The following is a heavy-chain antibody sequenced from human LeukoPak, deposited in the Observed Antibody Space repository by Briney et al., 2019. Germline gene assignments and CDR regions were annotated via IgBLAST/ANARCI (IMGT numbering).Heavy chain of an antibody. V-gene: IGHV3-48*01. CDR1: GFTFSSYS. Sequence: GGSLRLSCAASGFTFSSYSMNWVRQAPGKGLEWVSYIISSSSTIYYADSVKGRFTISRDNAKNSLYLQMNSLRAEDTAVYYCARALGYCSSASCYYFDNWGQGTLVTVSS. CDR2: IISSSSTI. J-gene: IGHJ4*02. D-gene: IGHD2-2*01. CDR3: ARALGYCSSASCYYFDN.